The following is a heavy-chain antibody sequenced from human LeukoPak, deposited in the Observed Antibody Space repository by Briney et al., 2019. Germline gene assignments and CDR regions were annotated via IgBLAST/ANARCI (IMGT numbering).Heavy chain of an antibody. CDR3: AKDPHNFWTGYFDY. D-gene: IGHD3/OR15-3a*01. V-gene: IGHV3-23*01. CDR2: ISGSGGTT. Sequence: GGTLRLSCAASGFTFSSYAMSWVRQAPGKGLEGVSAISGSGGTTYYADSVKGHFTVPRDNPKNTLYLQMNSLRAEDTAVYYCAKDPHNFWTGYFDYWGQGTLVTVSS. J-gene: IGHJ4*02. CDR1: GFTFSSYA.